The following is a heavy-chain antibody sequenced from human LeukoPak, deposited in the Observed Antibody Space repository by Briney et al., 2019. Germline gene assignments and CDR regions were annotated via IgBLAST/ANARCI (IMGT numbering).Heavy chain of an antibody. CDR1: GGTFSSYA. Sequence: SVKVSCKASGGTFSSYAISWVRQATGQGLEWMGGIIPIFGASNYAQKFQGRVTITADESTSTAYMELSSLRSEDTAVYYCARDGLYYDFWSGYSNPNWFDPWGQGTLVTVSS. CDR2: IIPIFGAS. V-gene: IGHV1-69*13. D-gene: IGHD3-3*01. CDR3: ARDGLYYDFWSGYSNPNWFDP. J-gene: IGHJ5*02.